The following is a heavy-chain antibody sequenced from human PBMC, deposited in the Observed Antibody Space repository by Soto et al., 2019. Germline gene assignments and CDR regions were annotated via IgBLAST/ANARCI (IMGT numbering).Heavy chain of an antibody. CDR1: GFTFSSYG. CDR2: IWYDGSNK. D-gene: IGHD1-1*01. V-gene: IGHV3-33*01. CDR3: ARENLEATPLHYYYGMDV. Sequence: GALRLSCAASGFTFSSYGMHWVRQAPGKGLEWVAVIWYDGSNKYYADSVKGRFTISRDNSKNTLYLQMNSLRAEDTAVYYCARENLEATPLHYYYGMDVWGQGTTVTVSS. J-gene: IGHJ6*02.